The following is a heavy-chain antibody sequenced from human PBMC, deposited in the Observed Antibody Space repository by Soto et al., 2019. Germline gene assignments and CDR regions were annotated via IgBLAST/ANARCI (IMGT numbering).Heavy chain of an antibody. J-gene: IGHJ6*02. V-gene: IGHV2-70*01. D-gene: IGHD3-3*01. CDR1: GFSLSTSGMC. CDR3: ARILRYYDFWSGISDYYYYGMDV. CDR2: IDWDDDK. Sequence: GSGPTLVNPTQTLTLTCTFSGFSLSTSGMCVSWIRQPPGKALEWLALIDWDDDKYHSTSLKTRLTISKDTSKNQVVLTMTNMDPVDTATYYCARILRYYDFWSGISDYYYYGMDVWGQGTTVTVSS.